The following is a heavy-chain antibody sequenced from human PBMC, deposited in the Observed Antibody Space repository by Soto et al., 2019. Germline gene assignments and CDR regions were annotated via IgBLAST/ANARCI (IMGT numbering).Heavy chain of an antibody. J-gene: IGHJ4*02. CDR3: ARYYYALGTEF. D-gene: IGHD3-10*01. CDR1: EFTFSNYW. V-gene: IGHV3-7*05. Sequence: PGGSLRLSCAASEFTFSNYWMSWVRQAPGKGLEWVANIKQDGSEKYYVDSVKGRFTISRDNAENSLYLQMNSLRAEDTAVYYCARYYYALGTEFWGQGTLVTVSS. CDR2: IKQDGSEK.